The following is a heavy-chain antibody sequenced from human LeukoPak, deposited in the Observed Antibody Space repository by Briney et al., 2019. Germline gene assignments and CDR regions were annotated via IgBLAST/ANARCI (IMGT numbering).Heavy chain of an antibody. J-gene: IGHJ4*02. CDR2: ISGSGGST. CDR1: GFTFSSYA. D-gene: IGHD6-6*01. CDR3: AKVPPSIAARPPNFDY. Sequence: GGSLRLSCAASGFTFSSYAMSWVRQAPGKGLEWVSAISGSGGSTYYADSVKGRFTISRDNSKNTLYLQMNSLRAEDTAVYYCAKVPPSIAARPPNFDYWGQGTLVTVSS. V-gene: IGHV3-23*01.